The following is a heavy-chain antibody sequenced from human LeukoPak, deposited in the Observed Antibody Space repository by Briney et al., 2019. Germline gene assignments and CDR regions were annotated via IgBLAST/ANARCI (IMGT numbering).Heavy chain of an antibody. D-gene: IGHD2-21*02. Sequence: GGSLRLSCAASGFTFGSYGMHWVRQAPGKGLEWVAVIWYDGSNKYYADSVKGRFTISRDNSKNTLDLQMNSLRAADTAVYYCARVPCGGDCYWHFDLWGRGTLVTVSS. CDR3: ARVPCGGDCYWHFDL. J-gene: IGHJ2*01. V-gene: IGHV3-33*01. CDR2: IWYDGSNK. CDR1: GFTFGSYG.